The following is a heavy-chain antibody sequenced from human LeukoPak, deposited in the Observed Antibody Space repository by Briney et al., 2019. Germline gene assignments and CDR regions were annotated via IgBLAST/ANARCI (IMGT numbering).Heavy chain of an antibody. J-gene: IGHJ4*02. CDR1: GYTLTPHD. CDR3: VRTPPSWGFDY. Sequence: ASVKVSCKASGYTLTPHDINWVRQATGQGLEWLGWMNPNSGDTGYAQKFQGRVTMTNDSSISTAYMELSSLRSEDTAIYYCVRTPPSWGFDYWGQGTLVPVSS. V-gene: IGHV1-8*01. D-gene: IGHD7-27*01. CDR2: MNPNSGDT.